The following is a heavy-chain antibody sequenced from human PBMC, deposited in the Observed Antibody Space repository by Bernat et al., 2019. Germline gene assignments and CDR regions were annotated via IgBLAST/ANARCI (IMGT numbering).Heavy chain of an antibody. Sequence: VQLVESGGGLVQPGGSLRLSCAASGFTFSSYEMNWVRQPPGKGLEWIGSIYYSGSTYYNPSLKSRVTISVDTSKNQFSLKLSSVTAADTAVYYCARHLNYYGSGSYYTFDYWGQGTLVTVSS. V-gene: IGHV4-39*01. CDR1: GFTFSSYE. CDR3: ARHLNYYGSGSYYTFDY. J-gene: IGHJ4*02. D-gene: IGHD3-10*01. CDR2: IYYSGST.